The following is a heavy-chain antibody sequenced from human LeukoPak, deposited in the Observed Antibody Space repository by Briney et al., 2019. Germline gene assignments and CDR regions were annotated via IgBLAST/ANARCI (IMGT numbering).Heavy chain of an antibody. CDR2: LYYSGST. CDR1: GGSISSYY. Sequence: SETLSLTCTVSGGSISSYYWSWIRQPPGKGVEWIGYLYYSGSTNYNTSLKRRATTSVDTSKNQYSLKLSSVTAADTAVYYCARGGSGWYQPFYFDYWGQGTLVTVSS. V-gene: IGHV4-59*01. J-gene: IGHJ4*02. D-gene: IGHD6-19*01. CDR3: ARGGSGWYQPFYFDY.